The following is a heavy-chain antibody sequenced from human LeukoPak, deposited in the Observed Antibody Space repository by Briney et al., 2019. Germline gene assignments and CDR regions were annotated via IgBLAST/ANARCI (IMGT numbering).Heavy chain of an antibody. D-gene: IGHD6-6*01. V-gene: IGHV4-39*07. CDR1: GGSISSSSYY. Sequence: SETLSLTCTVSGGSISSSSYYWGWTRQPPGKGLEWIGSIYYSGSTYYNPSLKSRVTISVDTSKNQFSLKLSSVTAADTAVYYCARARIAARPLGFDYWGQGTLVTVSS. CDR3: ARARIAARPLGFDY. CDR2: IYYSGST. J-gene: IGHJ4*02.